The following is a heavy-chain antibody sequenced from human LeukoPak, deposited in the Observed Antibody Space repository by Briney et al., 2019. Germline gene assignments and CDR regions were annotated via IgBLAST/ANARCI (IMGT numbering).Heavy chain of an antibody. J-gene: IGHJ5*02. Sequence: GASVKVSCKASGYTFTSYYMHWVRQAPGQGLEWMGIINPSGGSTSYAQKSQGRVTMTRDTSTSTVYMELSSLRSEDTAVYYCARDHVRKKVVVAATPHWFDPWGQGTLVTVSS. CDR1: GYTFTSYY. CDR2: INPSGGST. CDR3: ARDHVRKKVVVAATPHWFDP. D-gene: IGHD2-15*01. V-gene: IGHV1-46*01.